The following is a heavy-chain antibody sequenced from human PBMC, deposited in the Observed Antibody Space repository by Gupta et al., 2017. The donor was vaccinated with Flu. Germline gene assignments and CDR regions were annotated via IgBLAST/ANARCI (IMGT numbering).Heavy chain of an antibody. Sequence: DVPLLASGGGLVQPGGSLRLSCAASGFTFSIYSMRWVRQAPGKGLEWVSAITSGGDTYYADSGRGRFTLSRDKSKSTVYLQMNSLRAEDTAIYYCAKYCLSGSCRISYALNTAPDYYGLDVWGQGTAVTVSS. CDR3: AKYCLSGSCRISYALNTAPDYYGLDV. V-gene: IGHV3-23*01. CDR2: ITSGGDT. CDR1: GFTFSIYS. J-gene: IGHJ6*02. D-gene: IGHD2-15*01.